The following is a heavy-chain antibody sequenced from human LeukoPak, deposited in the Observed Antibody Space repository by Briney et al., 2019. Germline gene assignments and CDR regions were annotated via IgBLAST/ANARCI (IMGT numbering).Heavy chain of an antibody. Sequence: SETLSLTCTVSGGSISSYHWSWIRQPPGKGLEWIGYIYYSGSTNYNPSLKSRVTISVDTSKNQFSLKLSSVTAADTAVYYCARVITIFGVVMYNWFDPWGQGALVTVSS. J-gene: IGHJ5*02. V-gene: IGHV4-59*01. CDR1: GGSISSYH. D-gene: IGHD3-3*01. CDR2: IYYSGST. CDR3: ARVITIFGVVMYNWFDP.